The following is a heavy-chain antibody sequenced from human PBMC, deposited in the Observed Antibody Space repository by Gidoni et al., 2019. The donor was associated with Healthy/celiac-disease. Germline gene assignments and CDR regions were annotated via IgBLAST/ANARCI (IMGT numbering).Heavy chain of an antibody. CDR1: ESTFADYA. D-gene: IGHD1-1*01. J-gene: IGHJ4*02. CDR3: PRANTWNKRSGFDY. Sequence: EVQLVESGAGLVKPGRSLRLSCTASESTFADYAMSWFRQAPGKGLEWVGFIRSKADGGTTEYAASVKGRCTNSREDSKSIAYLQMNSLKTEDTAVYYCPRANTWNKRSGFDYWAREPWSPSPQ. CDR2: IRSKADGGTT. V-gene: IGHV3-49*05.